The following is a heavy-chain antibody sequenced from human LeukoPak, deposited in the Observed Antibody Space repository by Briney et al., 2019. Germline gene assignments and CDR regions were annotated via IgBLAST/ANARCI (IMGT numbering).Heavy chain of an antibody. V-gene: IGHV4-59*08. CDR2: IYYSVST. Sequence: SETLSLTCTVSGGSISSYYWSWIRQPPGKGLEGIGYIYYSVSTNYNRSLKSRITISVETSKNQFSLKLSSVTAADTAVYYCARHGRGSGWYPFYFDYWGQGTLVTVSS. CDR3: ARHGRGSGWYPFYFDY. D-gene: IGHD6-19*01. CDR1: GGSISSYY. J-gene: IGHJ4*02.